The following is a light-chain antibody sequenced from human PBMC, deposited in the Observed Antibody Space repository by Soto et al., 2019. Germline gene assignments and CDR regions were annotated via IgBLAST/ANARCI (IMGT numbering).Light chain of an antibody. CDR1: QTISSW. CDR2: KAS. CDR3: QHYKSDSEA. V-gene: IGKV1-5*03. Sequence: DIQMTRSPSTLSGSVGDRVTITFRASQTISSWLAWYQQKPGKAPKLLSYKASTLKRGVPSRFSGSGSGTEFTLTISSLQPDDFATYYCQHYKSDSEAFGQGTKVDIK. J-gene: IGKJ1*01.